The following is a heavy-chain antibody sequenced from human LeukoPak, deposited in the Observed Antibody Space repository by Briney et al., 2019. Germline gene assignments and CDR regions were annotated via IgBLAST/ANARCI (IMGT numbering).Heavy chain of an antibody. CDR1: GYTFTGYY. Sequence: ASVKVSCKASGYTFTGYYMHWVRQALGQGLEWMGWINPNSGGTNYAQKFQGTVTMTRDTSISTAYMELTRLRSDDTAVYYCARDNGDYWFDYWGQGTLVTVSS. CDR3: ARDNGDYWFDY. CDR2: INPNSGGT. V-gene: IGHV1-2*02. D-gene: IGHD4-17*01. J-gene: IGHJ4*02.